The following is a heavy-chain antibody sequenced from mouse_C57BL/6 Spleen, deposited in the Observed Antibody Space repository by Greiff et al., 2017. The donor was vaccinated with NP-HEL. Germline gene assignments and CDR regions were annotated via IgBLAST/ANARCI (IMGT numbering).Heavy chain of an antibody. D-gene: IGHD1-1*01. V-gene: IGHV14-1*01. CDR1: GFNIKDYY. CDR3: TTSFITTVVGYAMDY. Sequence: VQLQQSGAELVRPGASVKLSCTASGFNIKDYYMHWVKQRPEQGLEWIGRIDPEDGDTEYAPKFQGKATMTADTSSNTAYLQLSSLTSEDTAVYYCTTSFITTVVGYAMDYWGQGTSVTVSS. J-gene: IGHJ4*01. CDR2: IDPEDGDT.